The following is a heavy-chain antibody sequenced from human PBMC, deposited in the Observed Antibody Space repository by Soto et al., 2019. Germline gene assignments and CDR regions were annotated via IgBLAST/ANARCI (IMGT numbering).Heavy chain of an antibody. CDR1: GFTFSSYA. Sequence: EVQLLESGGALVQPGGSLRLSCAASGFTFSSYAMSWVRQAPGKGLEWVSLISGSGGGTYYADSVKGRFTISRDNSKNTLYLQMNSLRAEDTAVFCWAKHLSNGSPDYWGQGTLVTVSS. CDR3: AKHLSNGSPDY. CDR2: ISGSGGGT. J-gene: IGHJ4*02. D-gene: IGHD2-15*01. V-gene: IGHV3-23*01.